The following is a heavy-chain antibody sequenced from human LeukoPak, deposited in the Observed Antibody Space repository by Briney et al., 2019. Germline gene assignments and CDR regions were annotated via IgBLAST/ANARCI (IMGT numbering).Heavy chain of an antibody. Sequence: GGSLRLSCAASGLSFSSYEMNWVRQAPGKGLEWISYISSTGSAIFYADSVKGRFTISRDNAKNSLYLQMNSLRAEDTAVYYCARDRLAYYYDSSGYHALYNWFDPWGQGTLVTVSS. J-gene: IGHJ5*02. CDR2: ISSTGSAI. V-gene: IGHV3-48*03. D-gene: IGHD3-22*01. CDR3: ARDRLAYYYDSSGYHALYNWFDP. CDR1: GLSFSSYE.